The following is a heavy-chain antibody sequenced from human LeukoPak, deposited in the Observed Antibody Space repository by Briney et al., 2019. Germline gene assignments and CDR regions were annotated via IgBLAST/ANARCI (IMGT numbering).Heavy chain of an antibody. J-gene: IGHJ5*02. V-gene: IGHV3-21*01. Sequence: GGSLRLSCAASGFTFSSYSMNWVRQAPGKGLEWVSSISSSSSYIYYADSVKGRFTISRDNAKNSLYLQMNSLRAEDTAVYYCARDFGPRIVNWFDPWGQGTLVTVSS. CDR2: ISSSSSYI. CDR3: ARDFGPRIVNWFDP. D-gene: IGHD2-15*01. CDR1: GFTFSSYS.